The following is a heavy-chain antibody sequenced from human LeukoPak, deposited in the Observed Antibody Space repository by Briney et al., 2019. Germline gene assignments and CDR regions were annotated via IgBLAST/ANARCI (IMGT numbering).Heavy chain of an antibody. CDR1: GGSFSDYY. V-gene: IGHV4-34*01. D-gene: IGHD2-2*02. CDR2: INHSGST. J-gene: IGHJ4*02. Sequence: SETLSLTCAVYGGSFSDYYWSWIRQPPGKGLEWIGEINHSGSTNYNPSLKSRVTISVDTSKNQFSLKLSSVTAADTAVYYCARGQPAAIIGYYFDYWGQGTLVTVSS. CDR3: ARGQPAAIIGYYFDY.